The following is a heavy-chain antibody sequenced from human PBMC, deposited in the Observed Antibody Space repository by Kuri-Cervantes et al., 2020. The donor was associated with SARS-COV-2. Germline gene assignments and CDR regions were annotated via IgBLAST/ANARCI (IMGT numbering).Heavy chain of an antibody. Sequence: ASVKVSCKASGYTFNTYGISWVRQAPGQGLEWMGWISAYNGNTNYARKLQGRVTMTTDTSTSTAYMELRSLRSDDTAVYYCAREGYYDSSGYFGDYVRMDVWGQGTTVPSP. D-gene: IGHD3-22*01. CDR3: AREGYYDSSGYFGDYVRMDV. V-gene: IGHV1-18*01. CDR2: ISAYNGNT. J-gene: IGHJ6*02. CDR1: GYTFNTYG.